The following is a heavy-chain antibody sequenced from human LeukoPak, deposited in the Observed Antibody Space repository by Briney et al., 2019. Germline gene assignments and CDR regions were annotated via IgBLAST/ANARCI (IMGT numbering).Heavy chain of an antibody. V-gene: IGHV4-39*07. CDR3: ARAYGGNSQYFQH. CDR2: IYYSGST. D-gene: IGHD4-23*01. J-gene: IGHJ1*01. Sequence: PSETLSLTCSVSGGSISSSSYYWGWIGQPPGKGLEWIGSIYYSGSTFYNPSLKSRVTISLDTSKNQFSLKLSSVTAADTAVYYCARAYGGNSQYFQHWGQGTLVTVSS. CDR1: GGSISSSSYY.